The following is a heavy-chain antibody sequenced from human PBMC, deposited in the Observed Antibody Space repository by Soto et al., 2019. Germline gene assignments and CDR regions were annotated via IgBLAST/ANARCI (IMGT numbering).Heavy chain of an antibody. CDR2: VSDGGGT. Sequence: SETLSLTCTVSGDSISSYYWSWFRQPPGKGLQWIGYVSDGGGTNYNPSLWSRVTISLDTSKNQFSLRLSSVTAGDTAVYFCARGSINVGAQVNDCWGQGTLVTVSS. J-gene: IGHJ4*02. V-gene: IGHV4-59*01. CDR3: ARGSINVGAQVNDC. CDR1: GDSISSYY. D-gene: IGHD1-26*01.